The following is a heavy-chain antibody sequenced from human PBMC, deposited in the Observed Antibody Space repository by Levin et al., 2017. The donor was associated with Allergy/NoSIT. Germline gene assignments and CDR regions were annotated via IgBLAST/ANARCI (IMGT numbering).Heavy chain of an antibody. CDR2: VNSDGSSA. Sequence: GGSLRLSCAASGFSFSTYWMHWVRQAPEKGLVWVSRVNSDGSSAIYADSVRGRFTISRDNAQSAVYLHMNTLTDEDTAVYYCVRGAALGTGSFFDSWGQGTLVTVSS. V-gene: IGHV3-74*01. CDR1: GFSFSTYW. J-gene: IGHJ4*02. D-gene: IGHD6-13*01. CDR3: VRGAALGTGSFFDS.